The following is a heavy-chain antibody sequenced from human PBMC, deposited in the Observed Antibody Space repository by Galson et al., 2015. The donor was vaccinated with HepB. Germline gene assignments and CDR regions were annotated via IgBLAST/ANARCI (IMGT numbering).Heavy chain of an antibody. CDR2: SDAGNGDT. D-gene: IGHD3-22*01. CDR3: ARSLSGYHYYYFSDF. J-gene: IGHJ6*02. CDR1: GYNFIDYT. V-gene: IGHV1-3*01. Sequence: SVKVSCKASGYNFIDYTIHWVRQAPGQRLEWMGLSDAGNGDTKFSQRFQGSVSITTDASSSTLYMELSSLRSEDTGVYYCARSLSGYHYYYFSDFWGQVTTVIVSS.